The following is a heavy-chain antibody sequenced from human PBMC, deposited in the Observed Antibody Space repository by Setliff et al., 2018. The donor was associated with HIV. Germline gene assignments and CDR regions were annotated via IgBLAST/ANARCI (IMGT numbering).Heavy chain of an antibody. D-gene: IGHD3-3*01. CDR2: IHYSGNT. CDR1: GGSISSYY. V-gene: IGHV4-59*12. J-gene: IGHJ4*02. CDR3: ARGGLGVVTSFDS. Sequence: PSETLSLTCTVSGGSISSYYWSWIRQPPGKGLEWIGYIHYSGNTYNSPSLNSRISISVDMSKNKFSLKLSSLTAADTAVYYCARGGLGVVTSFDSWGPGTLVTVYS.